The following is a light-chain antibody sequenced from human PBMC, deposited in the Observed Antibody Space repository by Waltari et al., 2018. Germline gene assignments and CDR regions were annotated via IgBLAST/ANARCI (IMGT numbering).Light chain of an antibody. J-gene: IGLJ1*01. CDR1: SSDVGGYKY. CDR3: SSYTSSTIPV. CDR2: DVN. V-gene: IGLV2-14*03. Sequence: QSALTQPASVSGSPGQSITISCTGTSSDVGGYKYVSWYQQHPDTAPTLMLYDVNKRPSGFSNRFSGSKSGNTASLTISSRQAEDEADYYCSSYTSSTIPVFGTGTKVTVL.